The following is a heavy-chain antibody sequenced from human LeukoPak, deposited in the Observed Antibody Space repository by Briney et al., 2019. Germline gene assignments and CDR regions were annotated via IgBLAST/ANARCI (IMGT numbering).Heavy chain of an antibody. D-gene: IGHD5-12*01. V-gene: IGHV3-48*03. Sequence: GGSLRLSCAASGFSLSSYEMNWVRQAPGKGLEWVSYIGSTTNSIYYADSVKGRFTISRDNAKKPLHPQMNSLRAEDTAVYYCARDEYSGLYDYIDVWGKGTTVTVS. CDR1: GFSLSSYE. CDR3: ARDEYSGLYDYIDV. J-gene: IGHJ6*03. CDR2: IGSTTNSI.